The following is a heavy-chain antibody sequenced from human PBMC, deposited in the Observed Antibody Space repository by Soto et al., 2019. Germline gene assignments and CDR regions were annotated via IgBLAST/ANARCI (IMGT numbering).Heavy chain of an antibody. V-gene: IGHV4-59*01. CDR1: GGPISTYY. CDR3: ARDGGMVGAEGAFDI. Sequence: SETLSLTCTVSGGPISTYYWSWIRWPPGKGLEWIGYIYDSGSTNNNPSLKSRVTISVDTSKNQFSLKLSSVTAADTAVYYCARDGGMVGAEGAFDIWGQGTMVTVSS. J-gene: IGHJ3*02. CDR2: IYDSGST. D-gene: IGHD1-26*01.